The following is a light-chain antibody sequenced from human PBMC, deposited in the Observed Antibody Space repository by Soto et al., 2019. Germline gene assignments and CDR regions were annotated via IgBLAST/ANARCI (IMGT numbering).Light chain of an antibody. J-gene: IGKJ3*01. CDR1: QSVSSNY. V-gene: IGKV3-20*01. CDR2: GAS. CDR3: QQYGTSLFT. Sequence: EIVLTQSPVTLSLSPGERATLSCRASQSVSSNYLAWYQQKPGRAPRLLIYGASSRAIGIPDRVSGSGSGTDFTLTISRLEPEDFAVYYCQQYGTSLFTFGPGT.